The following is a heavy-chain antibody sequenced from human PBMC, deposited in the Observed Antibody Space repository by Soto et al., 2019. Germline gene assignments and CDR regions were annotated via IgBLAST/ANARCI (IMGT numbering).Heavy chain of an antibody. CDR3: ARGYGSGSYYKFLFDY. CDR1: GYTFTSYD. Sequence: ASVKVSCKASGYTFTSYDINWVRQATGQGLEWMGWMNPNSGNTGYAQKFQGRVTMTRNTSISTAYMELSSLRSEDTAVYYCARGYGSGSYYKFLFDYWGQGTLVTVSS. CDR2: MNPNSGNT. J-gene: IGHJ4*02. D-gene: IGHD3-10*01. V-gene: IGHV1-8*01.